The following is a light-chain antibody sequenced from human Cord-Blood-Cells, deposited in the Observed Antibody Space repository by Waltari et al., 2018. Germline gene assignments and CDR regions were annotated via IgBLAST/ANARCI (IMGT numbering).Light chain of an antibody. CDR1: QSVSSN. CDR3: QQYNNWPLT. V-gene: IGKV3-15*01. Sequence: EIVMTQSPATLPVSPGERATLSCRASQSVSSNLAWYQEKHGHGPRLLIYGASTRATGSPARFSGSGSGTEFTLTISSLQSEDFAVYYCQQYNNWPLTFGGGTKVEI. CDR2: GAS. J-gene: IGKJ4*01.